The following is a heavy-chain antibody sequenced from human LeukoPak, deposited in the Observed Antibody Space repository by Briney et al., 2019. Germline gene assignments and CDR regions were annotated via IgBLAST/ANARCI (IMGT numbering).Heavy chain of an antibody. CDR3: ARANHPAVAEDY. D-gene: IGHD6-19*01. J-gene: IGHJ4*02. CDR2: ISSSSSYI. CDR1: GFTSSSYS. Sequence: GGSLRLSCAAYGFTSSSYSMNWVRQAPGKGLEWVSSISSSSSYIYYADSVKGRFTISRDNAKNSLYLQMNSLRAEDTAVYYCARANHPAVAEDYWGQGTLVTVSS. V-gene: IGHV3-21*01.